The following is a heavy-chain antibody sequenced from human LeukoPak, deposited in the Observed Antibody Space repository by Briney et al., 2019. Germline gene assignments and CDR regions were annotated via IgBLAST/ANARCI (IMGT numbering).Heavy chain of an antibody. V-gene: IGHV1-46*01. Sequence: GASVKVSCKASGYTFTSYYMHWVRQAPGQGLEWMGIINPSGGSTSYAQKFQGRVTMTRDTSTSTVYMELSSLRSDDTAVYYCARDSGQRSHYYYYYYMDVWGKGTTVTVSS. D-gene: IGHD5-12*01. CDR2: INPSGGST. J-gene: IGHJ6*03. CDR1: GYTFTSYY. CDR3: ARDSGQRSHYYYYYYMDV.